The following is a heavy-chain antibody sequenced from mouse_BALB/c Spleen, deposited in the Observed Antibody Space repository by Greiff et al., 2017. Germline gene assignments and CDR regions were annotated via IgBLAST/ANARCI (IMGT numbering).Heavy chain of an antibody. CDR3: ARGGYYGSSYAYYFDY. D-gene: IGHD1-1*01. CDR2: ILPGSGST. Sequence: VQLQQSGAELMKPGASVKISCKATGYTFSSYWIEWVKQRPGHGLEWIGEILPGSGSTNYNEKFKGKATFTADTSSNTAYMQLSSLTSEDSAVYYCARGGYYGSSYAYYFDYWGQGTTLTVSS. V-gene: IGHV1-9*01. CDR1: GYTFSSYW. J-gene: IGHJ2*01.